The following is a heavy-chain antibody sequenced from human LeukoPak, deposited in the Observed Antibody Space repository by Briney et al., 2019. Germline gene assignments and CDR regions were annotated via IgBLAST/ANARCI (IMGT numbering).Heavy chain of an antibody. V-gene: IGHV3-48*01. D-gene: IGHD6-13*01. CDR1: RFTFSSYS. CDR2: ISSSSSTI. CDR3: ARDGSLELAAAGGSAFDY. Sequence: GGSLRLSCAASRFTFSSYSMNWVRQAPGKGLEWVSYISSSSSTIYYADSVKGRFTISRDNAKNSLYLQMNSLRAEDTAVYYCARDGSLELAAAGGSAFDYWGQGTLVTVSS. J-gene: IGHJ4*02.